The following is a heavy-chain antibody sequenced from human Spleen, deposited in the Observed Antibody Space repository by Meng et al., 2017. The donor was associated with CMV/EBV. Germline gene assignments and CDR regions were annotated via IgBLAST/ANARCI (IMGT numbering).Heavy chain of an antibody. CDR1: GTFSNYA. CDR3: ARGIKTYYYDSSGYPEE. V-gene: IGHV1-69*05. CDR2: NIPIFDTT. Sequence: GTFSNYAISWVRRDTGRGLEWMGRNIPIFDTTNYAQKLQGRDTITTDAYASTAYLELSRLRSEDTAVYYCARGIKTYYYDSSGYPEEWGQGTLVTVSS. D-gene: IGHD3-22*01. J-gene: IGHJ4*02.